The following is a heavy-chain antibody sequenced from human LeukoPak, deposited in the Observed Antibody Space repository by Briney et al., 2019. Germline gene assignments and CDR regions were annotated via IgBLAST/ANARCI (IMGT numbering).Heavy chain of an antibody. D-gene: IGHD3-22*01. CDR1: GYSISSVYD. J-gene: IGHJ4*02. V-gene: IGHV4-38-2*02. CDR2: MYHSGST. Sequence: SETLSLTCTVSGYSISSVYDWGWIRQPPGKGLEWIGSMYHSGSTNYNPSLKSRVTISVDTSKNQFFLKLSSVTAADTAVYYCARSGYYDSSGYFDYWGQETLVTVSS. CDR3: ARSGYYDSSGYFDY.